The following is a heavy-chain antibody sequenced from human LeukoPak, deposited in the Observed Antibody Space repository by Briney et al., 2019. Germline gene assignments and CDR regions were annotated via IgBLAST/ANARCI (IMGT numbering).Heavy chain of an antibody. CDR2: MNPNSGNT. CDR3: ARGILWFGDDV. Sequence: ASVKVPCKASGYTFTSYDINWVRQATGQGLEWMGWMNPNSGNTGYAQKFQDRVTMTRNTSISTAYMELSSLRSEDTAVYYCARGILWFGDDVWGKGTTVTISS. J-gene: IGHJ6*04. D-gene: IGHD3-10*01. CDR1: GYTFTSYD. V-gene: IGHV1-8*01.